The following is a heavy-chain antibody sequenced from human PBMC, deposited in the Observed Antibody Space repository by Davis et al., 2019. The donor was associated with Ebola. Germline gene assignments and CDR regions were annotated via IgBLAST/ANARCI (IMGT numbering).Heavy chain of an antibody. J-gene: IGHJ6*02. CDR1: GGSISSGDHY. CDR2: IYYSGST. Sequence: SETLSLTCTVSGGSISSGDHYWSWIRQPPGKGLEWIGYIYYSGSTYSNPSLKSRVTISVDTSKNQFSLKLSSVTAADTAVYYCARQGGIVVVPAAIQYYYGMDVWGQGTTVTVSS. V-gene: IGHV4-39*01. D-gene: IGHD2-2*02. CDR3: ARQGGIVVVPAAIQYYYGMDV.